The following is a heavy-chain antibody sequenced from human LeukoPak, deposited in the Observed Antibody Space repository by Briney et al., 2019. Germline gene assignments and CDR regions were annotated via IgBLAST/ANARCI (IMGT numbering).Heavy chain of an antibody. J-gene: IGHJ5*02. V-gene: IGHV4-39*01. CDR3: ARPRHCSSTCCLNWFDP. CDR2: IYYSGST. Sequence: SETLSLTCTVSGGSISSSSYYWGWIRQPPGKGLEWIGNIYYSGSTYYNPSLKSRVTISVDTSKNQFSLKLSSVTAVDTAVYYCARPRHCSSTCCLNWFDPWGQGTLVTVSS. CDR1: GGSISSSSYY. D-gene: IGHD2-2*01.